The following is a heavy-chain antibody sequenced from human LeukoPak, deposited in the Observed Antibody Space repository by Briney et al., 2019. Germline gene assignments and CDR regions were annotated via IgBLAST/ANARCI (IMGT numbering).Heavy chain of an antibody. V-gene: IGHV4-39*07. CDR3: AREIAAAGTIDY. J-gene: IGHJ4*02. CDR1: GGSISSSSYY. Sequence: SETLSLTCTVSGGSISSSSYYWGWIRQPPGKGLEWIGSIYYSGSTYYNPSLESRVTISVDTSKNQFSLKLSSVTAADTAVYYCAREIAAAGTIDYWGQGTLVTVSS. D-gene: IGHD6-13*01. CDR2: IYYSGST.